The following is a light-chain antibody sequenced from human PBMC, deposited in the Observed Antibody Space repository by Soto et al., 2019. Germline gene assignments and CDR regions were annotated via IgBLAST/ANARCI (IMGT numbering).Light chain of an antibody. CDR1: SSDVGSYNL. Sequence: QSALTQPASVSGSPGQSITISCTGTSSDVGSYNLVSWYQQHPGKAPKLMIYEVSKRPSGVSSRFSGSKSGNTASLTISGLQAEDEADYYCCSYAGSSTLGVFGGGTQLTVL. CDR2: EVS. J-gene: IGLJ3*02. CDR3: CSYAGSSTLGV. V-gene: IGLV2-23*02.